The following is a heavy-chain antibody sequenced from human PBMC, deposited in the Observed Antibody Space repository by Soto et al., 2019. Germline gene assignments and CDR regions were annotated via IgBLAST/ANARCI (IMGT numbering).Heavy chain of an antibody. Sequence: EVQLVESGGGLVQPGGSLRLSCAASGFTFSSYSMNWVRQAPGKGLEWVSYISSSSSTIYYADSVKGRFTISRDNAKNSLYLQMNSLRAEDTAVYYCLGHGSGLHRILYWGQGTLVTGSS. V-gene: IGHV3-48*01. CDR3: LGHGSGLHRILY. CDR1: GFTFSSYS. CDR2: ISSSSSTI. J-gene: IGHJ4*02. D-gene: IGHD3-10*01.